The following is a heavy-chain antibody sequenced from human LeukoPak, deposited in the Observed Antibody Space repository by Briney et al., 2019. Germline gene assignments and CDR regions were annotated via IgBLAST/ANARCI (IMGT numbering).Heavy chain of an antibody. J-gene: IGHJ3*02. CDR1: GHTFTSYG. CDR3: ARVDPRYDAFDI. V-gene: IGHV1-18*01. CDR2: ISAYNGNT. Sequence: ASVKVSCKASGHTFTSYGISWVRQAPGQGLEWMGWISAYNGNTNYAQKLQGRVTMTTDTSTSTAYMELRSLRSDDTAVYYCARVDPRYDAFDIWGQGTMVTVSS. D-gene: IGHD3-16*02.